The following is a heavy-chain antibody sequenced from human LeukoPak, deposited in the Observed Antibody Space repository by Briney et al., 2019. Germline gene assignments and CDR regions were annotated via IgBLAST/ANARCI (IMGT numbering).Heavy chain of an antibody. CDR2: INHSGST. CDR1: GGSFSGYY. Sequence: SETLSLTCAVYGGSFSGYYWSWIRQPPGKGLEWIGEINHSGSTNYNPSLKSRVTISVDTSKNQFSLKLSSVTAADTAVYYCASSPRAAAGTDYWGQGTLVTVSS. CDR3: ASSPRAAAGTDY. J-gene: IGHJ4*02. V-gene: IGHV4-34*01. D-gene: IGHD6-13*01.